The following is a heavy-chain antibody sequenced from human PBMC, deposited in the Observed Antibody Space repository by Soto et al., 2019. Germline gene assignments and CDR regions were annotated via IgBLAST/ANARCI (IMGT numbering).Heavy chain of an antibody. Sequence: EVQLVESGGGLVQPGRSLRLSCAASGFTVDDYAMHWVRQAPGKGLEWVSGISWNSETIDYADSVKGRFTISRDNAKSSLFLQMNSRSPDDTALYYCAKDMRWGGMTTIHYFDYWGQGTLVTVSS. D-gene: IGHD4-17*01. CDR1: GFTVDDYA. V-gene: IGHV3-9*01. J-gene: IGHJ4*02. CDR2: ISWNSETI. CDR3: AKDMRWGGMTTIHYFDY.